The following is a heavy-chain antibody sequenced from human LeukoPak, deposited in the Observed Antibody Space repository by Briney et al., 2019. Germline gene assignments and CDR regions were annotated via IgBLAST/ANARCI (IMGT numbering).Heavy chain of an antibody. D-gene: IGHD3-22*01. CDR3: ARGDDSGYYDYFDY. CDR1: GFTVDSNY. Sequence: GGSLRLSCAASGFTVDSNYLSWVRQAPGKGLEWVSTIYTGGNTYYAASVKGRFTISRDFSKNTVFLHMNSLRAEDTAMYYCARGDDSGYYDYFDYWGQGALVTVSS. J-gene: IGHJ4*02. V-gene: IGHV3-53*01. CDR2: IYTGGNT.